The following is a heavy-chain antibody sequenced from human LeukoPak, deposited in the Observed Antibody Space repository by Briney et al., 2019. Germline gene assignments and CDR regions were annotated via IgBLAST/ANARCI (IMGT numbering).Heavy chain of an antibody. CDR2: ISGSGGST. Sequence: GGSLRLSCAASGFTFSSYAMSWVRQAPGKGLEWVSAISGSGGSTYYADSVKGRFTISRDNSKNTLYLQMNSLRAEDTAVYYCARDRVPAANLYYYYGMDVWGQGTTVTVSS. CDR1: GFTFSSYA. D-gene: IGHD2-2*01. J-gene: IGHJ6*02. V-gene: IGHV3-23*01. CDR3: ARDRVPAANLYYYYGMDV.